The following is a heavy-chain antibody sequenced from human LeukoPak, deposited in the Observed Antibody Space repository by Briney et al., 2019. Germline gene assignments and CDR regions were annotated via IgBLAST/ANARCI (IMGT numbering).Heavy chain of an antibody. D-gene: IGHD5-12*01. J-gene: IGHJ4*02. CDR2: INPNSGGT. V-gene: IGHV1-2*02. CDR3: ARGLGYSGYDFDY. CDR1: GYTFTGYY. Sequence: GASMKVSCKASGYTFTGYYMHWVRQAPGQGLEWMGWINPNSGGTNYAQKFQGRVTMTRDTSISTAYMELSRLRSDDTAVYYCARGLGYSGYDFDYWGQGTLVTVSS.